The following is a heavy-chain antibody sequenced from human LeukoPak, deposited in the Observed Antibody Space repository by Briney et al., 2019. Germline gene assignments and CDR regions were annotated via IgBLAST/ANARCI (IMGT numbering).Heavy chain of an antibody. CDR3: ARDLRGSGSYLRPDAFDI. J-gene: IGHJ3*02. CDR1: GYSISSGYY. D-gene: IGHD1-26*01. Sequence: PSETLSLTCAVSGYSISSGYYWGWIRQPPGKGLEWIGSIYHSGSTYYNPSLKSRVTISVDTSKNQFSLKLSSVTAADTAVYYCARDLRGSGSYLRPDAFDIWGQGTMVTVSS. V-gene: IGHV4-38-2*02. CDR2: IYHSGST.